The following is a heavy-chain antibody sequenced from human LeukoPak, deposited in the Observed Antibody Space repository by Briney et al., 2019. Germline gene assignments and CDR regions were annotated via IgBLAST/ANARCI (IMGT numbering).Heavy chain of an antibody. J-gene: IGHJ4*02. CDR3: ARDVGGDY. V-gene: IGHV1-69*06. CDR2: IIPIFGTA. D-gene: IGHD3-16*01. Sequence: PVKLSCKASRGTVTTYAISSVRQAPGHGLEWMGGIIPIFGTANYAQKFQGKVTITAYKSTSTVYVERSSLRSDDTAVYCGARDVGGDYWGQGTLVAVSS. CDR1: RGTVTTYA.